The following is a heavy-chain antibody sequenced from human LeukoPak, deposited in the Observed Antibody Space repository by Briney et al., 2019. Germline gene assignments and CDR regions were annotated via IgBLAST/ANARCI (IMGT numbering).Heavy chain of an antibody. V-gene: IGHV3-53*01. CDR1: GFTFSSNY. CDR3: ARDSRGGYYYDSSGYYRGWYFDY. Sequence: PGGSLRLSCAASGFTFSSNYMSWVRQAPGKGLEGVSVIYSGGSTYYADSVKGPFTISRDNSKNTLYLQMNSLRAEDTAVYFCARDSRGGYYYDSSGYYRGWYFDYWGQGTLVTVSS. CDR2: IYSGGST. D-gene: IGHD3-22*01. J-gene: IGHJ4*02.